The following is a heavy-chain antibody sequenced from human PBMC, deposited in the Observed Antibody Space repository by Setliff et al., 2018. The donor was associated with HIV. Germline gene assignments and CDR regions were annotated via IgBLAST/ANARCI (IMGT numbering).Heavy chain of an antibody. D-gene: IGHD6-13*01. V-gene: IGHV3-30*02. CDR2: VRFDGNDK. CDR3: ARDRPSYSSRSYGRHFDY. CDR1: GFSFGDYY. Sequence: GGSLRLSCAASGFSFGDYYMSWIRQAPGKGLEWVAYVRFDGNDKYYRDSVKGRFTISRGNSKDTLYLQMNSLRADDTAVYYCARDRPSYSSRSYGRHFDYWGQGTLVTVSS. J-gene: IGHJ4*02.